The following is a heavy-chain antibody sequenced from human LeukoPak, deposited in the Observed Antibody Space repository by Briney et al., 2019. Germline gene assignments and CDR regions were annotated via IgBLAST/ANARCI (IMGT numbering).Heavy chain of an antibody. CDR1: GYAIGSSHY. J-gene: IGHJ2*01. V-gene: IGHV4-38-2*01. D-gene: IGHD2-21*01. Sequence: SETLSLTCDVSGYAIGSSHYWGWIRQPPGRGLQWIGHVNFHGTSAYNASLRGRVTISIEASKNRFSLRLTSVTGADAAIYYCARVVSQAAPDWYMDVWGGGYVVIVSS. CDR3: ARVVSQAAPDWYMDV. CDR2: VNFHGTS.